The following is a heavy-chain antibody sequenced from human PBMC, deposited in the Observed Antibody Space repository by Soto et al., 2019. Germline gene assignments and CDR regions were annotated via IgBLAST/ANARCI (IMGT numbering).Heavy chain of an antibody. V-gene: IGHV6-1*01. CDR3: ARDLTGDTAFDI. CDR1: GDSVSSNSVA. J-gene: IGHJ3*02. Sequence: QSQTLSLTCAISGDSVSSNSVAWNWIRQSPSRGLEWLGRTYYRSKWFKDYAVSVKSRITINPDTSKNQFSLQLNSVTPEDTAVYYCARDLTGDTAFDIWGQGTMVTVSS. CDR2: TYYRSKWFK. D-gene: IGHD7-27*01.